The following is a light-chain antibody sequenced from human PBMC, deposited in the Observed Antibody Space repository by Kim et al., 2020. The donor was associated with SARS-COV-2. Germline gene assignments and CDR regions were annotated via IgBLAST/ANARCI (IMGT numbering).Light chain of an antibody. Sequence: GQSLPISCTGTSSDVGGYNYVSWYQQHPGKAPKLMIYDVSKRPSGVSNRFSGSKSGNTASLTISGLQAEDEADYYCSSYTSSSTYVFGTGTKVTVL. CDR1: SSDVGGYNY. J-gene: IGLJ1*01. CDR2: DVS. CDR3: SSYTSSSTYV. V-gene: IGLV2-14*04.